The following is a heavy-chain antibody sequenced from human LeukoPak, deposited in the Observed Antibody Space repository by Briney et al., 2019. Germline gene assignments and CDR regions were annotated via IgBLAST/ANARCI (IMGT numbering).Heavy chain of an antibody. D-gene: IGHD3-10*01. CDR2: ISGSGGST. CDR1: GFTFITYA. CDR3: AKDSVTMVRGTIDY. Sequence: GGSLRLSCAASGFTFITYAMSWVRQAPGKGLEWVSAISGSGGSTYYADSVRGRFTISRDNSKNTLYLQMNSLRAEDTAVYYCAKDSVTMVRGTIDYWGQGTLVTVSS. J-gene: IGHJ4*02. V-gene: IGHV3-23*01.